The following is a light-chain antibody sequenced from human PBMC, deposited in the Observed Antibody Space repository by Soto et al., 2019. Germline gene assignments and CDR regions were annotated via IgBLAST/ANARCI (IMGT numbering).Light chain of an antibody. CDR2: NVD. CDR3: SSYADSSTVV. J-gene: IGLJ2*01. V-gene: IGLV2-14*03. CDR1: SSDVGGHNY. Sequence: QSALTQVASVSASPGQSITISCTGTSSDVGGHNYVSWYQQHPCNAPKLMIYNVDYRPSGISNRFSGSKSGNTASLTISGLQADDEAYYYCSSYADSSTVVFGGGTKVTVL.